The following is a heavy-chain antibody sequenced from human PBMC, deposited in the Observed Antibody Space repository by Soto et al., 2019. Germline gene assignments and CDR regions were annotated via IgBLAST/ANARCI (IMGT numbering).Heavy chain of an antibody. Sequence: GGSLRLSCAASGFSFSGYAVTWVRQAPGKGLEWVSAISGGGGSTYYADSVKGRLTVSRDNSKNTLHLQMNSLRAEDTAVYYCAKTESINGYYNAFDYWGQGTQVTVSS. CDR2: ISGGGGST. D-gene: IGHD3-9*01. CDR3: AKTESINGYYNAFDY. V-gene: IGHV3-23*01. J-gene: IGHJ4*02. CDR1: GFSFSGYA.